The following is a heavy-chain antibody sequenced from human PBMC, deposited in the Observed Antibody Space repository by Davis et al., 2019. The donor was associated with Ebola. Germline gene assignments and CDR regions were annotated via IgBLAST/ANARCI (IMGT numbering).Heavy chain of an antibody. J-gene: IGHJ4*02. CDR1: GYTFTSYD. CDR3: ATARRYSGSYFIDY. CDR2: MNPKSGNT. D-gene: IGHD1-26*01. V-gene: IGHV1-8*01. Sequence: AASVKVSCKASGYTFTSYDVNLVRQATGQGLEWMGWMNPKSGNTGYAQKFQGRITMTRNTSISTAYMELSSLKSEDTAVYYCATARRYSGSYFIDYWGQGTLVTVSS.